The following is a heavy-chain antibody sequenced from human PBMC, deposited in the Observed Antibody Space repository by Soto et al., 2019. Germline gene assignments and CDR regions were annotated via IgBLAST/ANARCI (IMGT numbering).Heavy chain of an antibody. J-gene: IGHJ4*02. Sequence: SETLSLTCTVSGGSISSGGYYWSWIRQHPGKGLEWIGYIYFTGSTYYNPSLKSRLTISLDTSENQFSLKLSSVTAADTAVYYCARGHYYYDSSGYYRGGVFGYCGQGALVTVSS. D-gene: IGHD3-22*01. CDR3: ARGHYYYDSSGYYRGGVFGY. CDR1: GGSISSGGYY. V-gene: IGHV4-31*03. CDR2: IYFTGST.